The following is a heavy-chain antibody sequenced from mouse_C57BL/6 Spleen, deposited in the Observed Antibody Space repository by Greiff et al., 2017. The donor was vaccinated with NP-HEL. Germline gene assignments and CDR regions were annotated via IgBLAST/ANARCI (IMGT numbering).Heavy chain of an antibody. V-gene: IGHV1-20*01. Sequence: EVQLQQSGPELVKPGDSVKISCKASGYSFTGYFMNWVMQSHGKSLEWIGRINPYNGDTFYNQKFKGKATLTVDKSSSTAHMELRSLTSEDSAVYYCARGLHVSSYVHFDYWGQGTTLTVSS. CDR1: GYSFTGYF. CDR2: INPYNGDT. D-gene: IGHD1-1*01. J-gene: IGHJ2*01. CDR3: ARGLHVSSYVHFDY.